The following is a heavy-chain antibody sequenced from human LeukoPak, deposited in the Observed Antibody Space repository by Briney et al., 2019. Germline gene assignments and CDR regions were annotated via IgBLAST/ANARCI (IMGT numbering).Heavy chain of an antibody. D-gene: IGHD4-23*01. Sequence: GGSLRLSCAASGFTFSSYAMHWVRQAPGKGLEWVAVISYDGSNKYYADSVKGRFTISRDNSKNTLYLQMNSLRAEDTAVYYCARDSLDDYGGNRGAFDIWGQGTMVTVSS. CDR2: ISYDGSNK. V-gene: IGHV3-30-3*01. CDR1: GFTFSSYA. J-gene: IGHJ3*02. CDR3: ARDSLDDYGGNRGAFDI.